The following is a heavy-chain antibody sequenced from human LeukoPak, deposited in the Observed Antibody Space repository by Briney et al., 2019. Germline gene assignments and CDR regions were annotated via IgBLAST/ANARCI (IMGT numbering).Heavy chain of an antibody. V-gene: IGHV1-69*04. CDR2: IIPILGIA. J-gene: IGHJ4*02. CDR3: ARDPNSRFYGDLPDY. CDR1: GGTFSSYA. D-gene: IGHD4-17*01. Sequence: SVKVSCKASGGTFSSYAISWVRQAPGQGLEWMGRIIPILGIANYAQKFQGRVTITADKSTSTAYMELSSLRSEDTAVYYCARDPNSRFYGDLPDYWGQGTLVTVSS.